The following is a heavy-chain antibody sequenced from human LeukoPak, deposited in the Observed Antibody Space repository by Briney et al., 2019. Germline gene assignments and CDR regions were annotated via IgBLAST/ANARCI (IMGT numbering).Heavy chain of an antibody. D-gene: IGHD6-19*01. CDR1: GFTFSSYS. V-gene: IGHV3-21*01. CDR3: ASGASVVAGNDNAFDI. CDR2: F. J-gene: IGHJ3*02. Sequence: GGSLRLSCAASGFTFSSYSMNWVRQAPGKGLEWVSSFKGRFTISRDNARNSLYLHMNSLSAEDTALYYCASGASVVAGNDNAFDIWGQGTMVTVSS.